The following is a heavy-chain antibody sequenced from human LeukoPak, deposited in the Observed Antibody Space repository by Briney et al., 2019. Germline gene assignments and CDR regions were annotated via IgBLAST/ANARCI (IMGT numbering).Heavy chain of an antibody. Sequence: PGGSLRLSCAASGFTFSSYWMSWVRQAPGKGLEWVANIKQDGSEKYYVDSVKGRFTISRDNSKNILYLQMNSLRAEDTAVYYCAKEANAFDIWGQGTMVTVSS. CDR2: IKQDGSEK. CDR3: AKEANAFDI. V-gene: IGHV3-7*01. J-gene: IGHJ3*02. CDR1: GFTFSSYW.